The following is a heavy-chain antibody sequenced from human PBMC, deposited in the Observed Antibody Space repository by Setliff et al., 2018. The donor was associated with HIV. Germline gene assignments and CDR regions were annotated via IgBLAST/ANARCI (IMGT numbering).Heavy chain of an antibody. J-gene: IGHJ4*02. D-gene: IGHD3-10*01. CDR3: ARGLNYYGSGSYLPLGY. Sequence: SETLSLTCTVTGGPISSGGFYWTWIRQHPGKGLEWIGYIYNTGSTYHSPSLKNRVTISINTSKNQISLKLRSVTAADTAVYYCARGLNYYGSGSYLPLGYWGQGTLVTVSS. V-gene: IGHV4-31*03. CDR2: IYNTGST. CDR1: GGPISSGGFY.